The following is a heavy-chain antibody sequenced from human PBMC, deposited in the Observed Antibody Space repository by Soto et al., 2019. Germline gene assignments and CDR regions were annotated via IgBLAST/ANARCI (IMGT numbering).Heavy chain of an antibody. D-gene: IGHD1-1*01. CDR1: GYTFTSYD. V-gene: IGHV1-8*01. Sequence: SVKVSCKASGYTFTSYDIYWVRQATGQGLEWMGWMNPNTGNSGYAQKFQGRVTVTSGTSINTVHMELSSLRSEDTAVYYCARRAETNGWNGFGADKYYFDFWGQGTLVTVSS. CDR2: MNPNTGNS. CDR3: ARRAETNGWNGFGADKYYFDF. J-gene: IGHJ4*02.